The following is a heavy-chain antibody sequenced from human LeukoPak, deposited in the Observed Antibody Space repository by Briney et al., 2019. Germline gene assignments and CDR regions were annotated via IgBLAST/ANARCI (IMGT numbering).Heavy chain of an antibody. CDR1: GGTFSDYA. V-gene: IGHV1-69*10. CDR2: FIPILAAA. D-gene: IGHD1-26*01. CDR3: ARDRGWELLVDAFDI. J-gene: IGHJ3*02. Sequence: GASVKVSCKASGGTFSDYALNWVRQAPGQGLEWMGVFIPILAAANSTQKFQGRVTITADISTNTVYMELSSLRSEDTAVYYCARDRGWELLVDAFDIWGQGTMVTVSS.